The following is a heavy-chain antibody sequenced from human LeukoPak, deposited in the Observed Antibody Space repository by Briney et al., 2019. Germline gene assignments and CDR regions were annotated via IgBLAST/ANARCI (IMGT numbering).Heavy chain of an antibody. J-gene: IGHJ4*02. V-gene: IGHV3-30-3*01. CDR3: AKEPYSGSQLLDY. Sequence: GGSLRLSCAASGFNFNNYVMHWVRQAPGKGLEWVAVISYDGSNIYYADSVKGRFTISRDNSKNTLYVQMNSLRAEDTAVYYCAKEPYSGSQLLDYWGQGTLVTVSS. CDR2: ISYDGSNI. CDR1: GFNFNNYV. D-gene: IGHD1-26*01.